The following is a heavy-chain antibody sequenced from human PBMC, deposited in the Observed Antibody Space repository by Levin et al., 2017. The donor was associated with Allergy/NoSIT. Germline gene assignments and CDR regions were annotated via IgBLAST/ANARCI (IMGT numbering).Heavy chain of an antibody. J-gene: IGHJ4*02. CDR2: ISWNSGSI. CDR1: GFTFDDYA. D-gene: IGHD3-22*01. CDR3: AKDGWRYYYDSSGYGA. Sequence: GGSLRLSCAASGFTFDDYAMHWVRQAPGKGLEWVSGISWNSGSIGYADSVKGRFTISRDNAKNSLYLQMNSLRAEDTALYYCAKDGWRYYYDSSGYGAWGQGTLVTVSS. V-gene: IGHV3-9*01.